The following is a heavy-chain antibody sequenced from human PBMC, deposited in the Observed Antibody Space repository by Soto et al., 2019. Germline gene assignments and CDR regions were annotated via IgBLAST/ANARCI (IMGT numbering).Heavy chain of an antibody. CDR1: GGSISSSSYY. Sequence: SETLSLTCTLSGGSISSSSYYWGWIRQPPGKGLEWIGSIYYSGSTYYNPSLKSRVTISVDTSKNQFSLKLSSVTAADTAVYYCARHCSGGSCLTYWFDPWGQGTLVTVSS. V-gene: IGHV4-39*01. CDR2: IYYSGST. CDR3: ARHCSGGSCLTYWFDP. D-gene: IGHD2-15*01. J-gene: IGHJ5*02.